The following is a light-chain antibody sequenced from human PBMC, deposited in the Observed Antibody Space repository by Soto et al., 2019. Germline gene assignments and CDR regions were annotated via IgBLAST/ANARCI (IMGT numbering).Light chain of an antibody. CDR3: QQYNSYTVDT. CDR2: DAS. V-gene: IGKV1-5*01. Sequence: DIQMTQSPSTLSASLGDRVTITCRASQSISSLLAWYQQKPGKAPKLLIYDASSLESGVPSRFSGSGSGTEFTLTISSLQPDDFATYYCQQYNSYTVDTFGQGTKLEIK. J-gene: IGKJ2*01. CDR1: QSISSL.